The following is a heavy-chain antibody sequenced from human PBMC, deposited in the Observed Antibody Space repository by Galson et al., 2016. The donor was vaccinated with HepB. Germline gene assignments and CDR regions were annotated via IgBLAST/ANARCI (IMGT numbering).Heavy chain of an antibody. V-gene: IGHV1-2*02. D-gene: IGHD1-26*01. Sequence: SVKVSCKASGYTSTVYYIHWVRQAPGQGLEWLGGINTNRGGTNYAQKFQGRVTMTRDTSISTAYMEVSRLRSDDTAVYYCAAAVGSRRGPTSNWFDPWGKGTLVTVSS. J-gene: IGHJ5*02. CDR2: INTNRGGT. CDR1: GYTSTVYY. CDR3: AAAVGSRRGPTSNWFDP.